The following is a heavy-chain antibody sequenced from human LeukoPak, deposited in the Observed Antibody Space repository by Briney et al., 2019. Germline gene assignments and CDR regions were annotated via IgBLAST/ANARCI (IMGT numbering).Heavy chain of an antibody. CDR3: ARGSSYYDFWSGYPYYYYGMDV. V-gene: IGHV4-59*01. CDR2: IYYSGST. J-gene: IGHJ6*02. D-gene: IGHD3-3*01. Sequence: SETLSLTCTVSGGSISSYYWSWIRQPPEKGLEWIGYIYYSGSTNYNPSLKSRVTISVDTSKNQFSLKLSSVTAADTAVYYCARGSSYYDFWSGYPYYYYGMDVWGQGTTVTVSS. CDR1: GGSISSYY.